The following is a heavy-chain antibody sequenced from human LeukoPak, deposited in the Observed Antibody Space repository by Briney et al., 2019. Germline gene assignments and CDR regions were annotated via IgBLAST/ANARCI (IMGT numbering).Heavy chain of an antibody. V-gene: IGHV1-46*01. CDR3: ASSIVVVTGRFDY. CDR2: INPSGGST. J-gene: IGHJ4*02. Sequence: ASVKVSCKASGYTFTSYYMHWVRQAPGQGLEWMGIINPSGGSTSYTQKFQGRVTMTRDTSTSTVYMELSSLRSEDTAVYYCASSIVVVTGRFDYWGQGTLVTVSS. CDR1: GYTFTSYY. D-gene: IGHD2-21*02.